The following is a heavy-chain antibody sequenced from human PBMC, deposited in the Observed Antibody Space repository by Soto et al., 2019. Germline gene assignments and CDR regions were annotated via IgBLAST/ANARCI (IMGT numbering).Heavy chain of an antibody. CDR3: SNSKWELAYYFYYYVMDA. V-gene: IGHV3-30*18. D-gene: IGHD1-26*01. Sequence: GGSLRLSCAAAEFTFSNYGMHWVRQAPGKGLEWVAVVSYDGSNKYYGDSVKGLFTTSRHNSKHTLYLQMTRLRAEATAFYYFSNSKWELAYYFYYYVMDAWGQGPPVTAS. J-gene: IGHJ6*02. CDR1: EFTFSNYG. CDR2: VSYDGSNK.